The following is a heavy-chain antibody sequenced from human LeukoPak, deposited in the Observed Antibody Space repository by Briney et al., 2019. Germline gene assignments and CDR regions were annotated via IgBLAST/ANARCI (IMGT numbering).Heavy chain of an antibody. Sequence: GRSLRLSCAASGFTFDDYAMHWVRQAPGKGLEWVSGISWNSGSIGYADSVKGRFTISRDNAKNSLYLQMNSLRAEDTALYYCAKDIAGYSSSWYAGGFDYWGQGTLVTVS. J-gene: IGHJ4*02. CDR2: ISWNSGSI. CDR3: AKDIAGYSSSWYAGGFDY. CDR1: GFTFDDYA. D-gene: IGHD6-13*01. V-gene: IGHV3-9*01.